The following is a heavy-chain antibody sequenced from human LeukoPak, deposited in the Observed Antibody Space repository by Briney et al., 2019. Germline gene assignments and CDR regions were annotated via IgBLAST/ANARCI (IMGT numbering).Heavy chain of an antibody. Sequence: SQTMSLTCTVSGGSISSADYYWTWIRQYPGKGLEWIGYIYYSGITSYNPSLKSRVTISFDTSKSPFYLRLSAVTGADTAVYFCARSTLTYNYDYWGQGTLVTVSS. V-gene: IGHV4-31*03. CDR1: GGSISSADYY. J-gene: IGHJ4*02. CDR2: IYYSGIT. D-gene: IGHD5-18*01. CDR3: ARSTLTYNYDY.